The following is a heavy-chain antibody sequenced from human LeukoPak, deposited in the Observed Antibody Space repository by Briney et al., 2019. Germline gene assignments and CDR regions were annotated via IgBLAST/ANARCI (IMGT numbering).Heavy chain of an antibody. D-gene: IGHD3-10*01. CDR3: ARRRFYFTSGSYYPY. CDR1: GGPFSGYY. Sequence: SGTLSLTCAVYGGPFSGYYWSWIRQPPGKGLEWIGEINHSGSTNYNPSLKSRVSISVDTSNNQFSLKLRSVAAADTAVYYCARRRFYFTSGSYYPYWGQGTLVTVSS. CDR2: INHSGST. V-gene: IGHV4-34*01. J-gene: IGHJ4*02.